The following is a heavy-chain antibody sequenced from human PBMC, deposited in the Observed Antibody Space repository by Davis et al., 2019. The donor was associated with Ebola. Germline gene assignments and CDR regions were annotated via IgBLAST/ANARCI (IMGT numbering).Heavy chain of an antibody. V-gene: IGHV4-34*01. CDR2: INHSGST. D-gene: IGHD3-9*01. Sequence: SETLSLTCAVYGGSFSGYYWSWIRQPPGKGLEWIGEINHSGSTNYNPSLKSRVTLSVDTSKNQFSLKLSSVTAADTAVYYCARGTTYYDILTSPRAFDIWGQGTMVTVSS. CDR1: GGSFSGYY. CDR3: ARGTTYYDILTSPRAFDI. J-gene: IGHJ3*02.